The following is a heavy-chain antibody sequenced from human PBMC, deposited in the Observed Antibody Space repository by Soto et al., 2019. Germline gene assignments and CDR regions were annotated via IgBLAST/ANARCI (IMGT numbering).Heavy chain of an antibody. D-gene: IGHD5-12*01. J-gene: IGHJ4*02. CDR2: IYYSGST. CDR3: ARRDSGYPFDY. Sequence: QLQLQESGPGLVKPSETLSLTCTVSGGSISSSNYYWGWIRQPPGKGLEWIGSIYYSGSTYYNPSVKRRVTISVDTSKNQISLRLSSMTAADTAVYYCARRDSGYPFDYWGQGTLVTVSS. CDR1: GGSISSSNYY. V-gene: IGHV4-39*01.